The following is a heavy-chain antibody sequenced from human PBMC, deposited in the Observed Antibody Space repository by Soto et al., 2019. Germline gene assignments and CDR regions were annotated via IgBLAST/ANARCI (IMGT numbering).Heavy chain of an antibody. Sequence: PGESLKISCKGSGYSFTGYWIGWVRQMPGKGLEWMGIIYPGDSDTRYSPSFQGQVTISADKSISTAYLQWSSLKASDTAMYYCEGAPAHRYYGMDVWGQGTTATVSS. V-gene: IGHV5-51*01. D-gene: IGHD1-26*01. CDR1: GYSFTGYW. J-gene: IGHJ6*02. CDR3: EGAPAHRYYGMDV. CDR2: IYPGDSDT.